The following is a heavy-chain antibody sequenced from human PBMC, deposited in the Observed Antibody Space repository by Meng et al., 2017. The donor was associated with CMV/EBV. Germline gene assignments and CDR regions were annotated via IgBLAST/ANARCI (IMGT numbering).Heavy chain of an antibody. J-gene: IGHJ4*02. CDR1: GGTFNTYS. V-gene: IGHV1-69*16. Sequence: SVKVSCKISGGTFNTYSITWVRQAPGQGFELMGLTIPLLDSPSYAQKFRGRVSITTDESPSTVAMELTSLTSEDTAVYYCARDGPGGGNYCLFWGQGTLVTVSS. CDR3: ARDGPGGGNYCLF. CDR2: TIPLLDSP. D-gene: IGHD1-26*01.